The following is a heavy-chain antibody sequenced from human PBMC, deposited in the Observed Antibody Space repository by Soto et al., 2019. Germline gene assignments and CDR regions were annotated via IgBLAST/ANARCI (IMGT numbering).Heavy chain of an antibody. CDR3: AHDTAGTIFDY. V-gene: IGHV2-5*05. D-gene: IGHD6-13*01. CDR2: IYWDDDK. Sequence: SGPTLVNPTQSLTLTCSFSGFSLSTSGVGVGWIRQPPGKALEWLALIYWDDDKRYGPSLKSRLTITKDTSKNQVVLTMTNMDPVDTATYYCAHDTAGTIFDYWGQGTLVTVSS. J-gene: IGHJ4*02. CDR1: GFSLSTSGVG.